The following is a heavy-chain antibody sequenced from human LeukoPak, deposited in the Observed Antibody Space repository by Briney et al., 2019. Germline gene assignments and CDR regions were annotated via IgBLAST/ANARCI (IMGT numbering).Heavy chain of an antibody. D-gene: IGHD6-19*01. CDR2: IYPGDSDT. Sequence: GESLKISCKGSGYSFTSYWIGWVRQMPGKGLEWMGIIYPGDSDTRYSPSFQGQVTISADKSISTAYLQWSSLEASDTAMYYCASGSSSGWYRGLFDYWGQGTLVTVSS. CDR3: ASGSSSGWYRGLFDY. CDR1: GYSFTSYW. J-gene: IGHJ4*02. V-gene: IGHV5-51*01.